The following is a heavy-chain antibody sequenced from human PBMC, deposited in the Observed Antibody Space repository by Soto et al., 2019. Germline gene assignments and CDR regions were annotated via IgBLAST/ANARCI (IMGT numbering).Heavy chain of an antibody. CDR1: GFTFSSYA. CDR3: AKDPPQTGTTFDY. V-gene: IGHV3-23*01. CDR2: ISGSGGGT. Sequence: GGSLRLSCAASGFTFSSYAMSWVRQAPGKGLEWVSTISGSGGGTFYSDSVKGRFTISRDNSKKSLYLQMSSLRAEDTAVYYCAKDPPQTGTTFDYWGQGTLVTVSS. J-gene: IGHJ4*02. D-gene: IGHD1-1*01.